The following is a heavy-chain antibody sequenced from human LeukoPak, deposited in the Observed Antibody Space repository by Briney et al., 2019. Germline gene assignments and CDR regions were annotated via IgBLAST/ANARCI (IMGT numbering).Heavy chain of an antibody. D-gene: IGHD6-13*01. J-gene: IGHJ4*02. V-gene: IGHV3-9*01. Sequence: GRSLRLSCAASGFTFDDYAMHWVRQAPGKGLEWVSGINCNSGSIGYADSVKGRFTISRDNAKNSLYMQMNSLRAEDTALYYCAKDGGIAAAGTSFDYWGQGTLVTVSS. CDR1: GFTFDDYA. CDR2: INCNSGSI. CDR3: AKDGGIAAAGTSFDY.